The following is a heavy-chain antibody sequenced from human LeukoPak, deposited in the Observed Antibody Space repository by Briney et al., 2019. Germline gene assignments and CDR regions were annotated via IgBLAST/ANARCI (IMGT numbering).Heavy chain of an antibody. CDR2: IYYSGST. V-gene: IGHV4-59*01. CDR3: ASNYDSSGYYYRDAFDI. D-gene: IGHD3-22*01. Sequence: SETLSLTCTVSGGSISSYYWSWIRQPPGKGLEWIGYIYYSGSTNYNPSLKSRVTISVDTSKNQFSVKLSSVTAADTAVYYCASNYDSSGYYYRDAFDIWGQGTMVTVSS. J-gene: IGHJ3*02. CDR1: GGSISSYY.